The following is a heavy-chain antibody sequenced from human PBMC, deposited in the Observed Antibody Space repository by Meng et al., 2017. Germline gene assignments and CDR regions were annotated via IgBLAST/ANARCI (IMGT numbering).Heavy chain of an antibody. J-gene: IGHJ4*02. CDR2: IYHSGST. Sequence: QLQLQESGSGLVKPSQTLSLTCAVSGGSISSGGYSWSWIRQPPGKGLEWIGYIYHSGSTYYNPPLKSRVTISVDRSKNQFSLKLSSVTAADTAVYYCARDGGSYDSSGYYYWGQGTLVTVSS. D-gene: IGHD3-22*01. V-gene: IGHV4-30-2*01. CDR1: GGSISSGGYS. CDR3: ARDGGSYDSSGYYY.